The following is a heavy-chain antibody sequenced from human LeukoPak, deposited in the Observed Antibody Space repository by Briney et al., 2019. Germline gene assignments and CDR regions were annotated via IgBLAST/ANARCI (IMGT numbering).Heavy chain of an antibody. D-gene: IGHD3-22*01. CDR3: ARDRHYYDSSGYQCDH. J-gene: IGHJ4*02. V-gene: IGHV3-11*04. CDR2: ISSIGSTI. CDR1: GFTFSDYS. Sequence: GGSLRLSCAASGFTFSDYSMSWIRQAPGQGLEWVSYISSIGSTIYYADSVKGRFTISRDNAKNSLYLQLNSLRAEDTAVYYCARDRHYYDSSGYQCDHWGQGTLVTVSS.